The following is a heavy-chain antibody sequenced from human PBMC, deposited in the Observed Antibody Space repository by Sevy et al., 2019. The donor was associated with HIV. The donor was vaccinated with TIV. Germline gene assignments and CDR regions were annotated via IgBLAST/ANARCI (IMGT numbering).Heavy chain of an antibody. CDR3: ARDGLRYFDWLSTFTFDY. CDR1: GYTFTSYG. D-gene: IGHD3-9*01. V-gene: IGHV1-18*01. Sequence: ASVKVSCKASGYTFTSYGISWVRQAPGQGLEWMGWISAYNGNTNYAQKLQGRVTMTTDTSTSTAYMELRSLRSDGTAVYYCARDGLRYFDWLSTFTFDYWGQGTLVTVSS. J-gene: IGHJ4*02. CDR2: ISAYNGNT.